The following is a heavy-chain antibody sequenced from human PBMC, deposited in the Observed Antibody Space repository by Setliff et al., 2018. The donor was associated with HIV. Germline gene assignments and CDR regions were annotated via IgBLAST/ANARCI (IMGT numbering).Heavy chain of an antibody. CDR3: ARSLYSGGLDY. CDR1: GFTFSDYY. Sequence: GGSLRLSCAVSGFTFSDYYMTWIRQAPGKGLEWVSYITSSSSYTNYADSVEGRFSISRDNTKNSLYLQMNSLRVEDTAVYYCARSLYSGGLDYWGRGTPVTVS. D-gene: IGHD5-18*01. J-gene: IGHJ4*02. CDR2: ITSSSSYT. V-gene: IGHV3-11*03.